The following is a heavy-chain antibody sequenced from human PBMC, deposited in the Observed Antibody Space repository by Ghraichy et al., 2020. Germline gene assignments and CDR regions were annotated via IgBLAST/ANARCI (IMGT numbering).Heavy chain of an antibody. D-gene: IGHD4-17*01. CDR2: IKPDGSEA. J-gene: IGHJ4*02. V-gene: IGHV3-7*01. CDR3: VRDISYGASDY. CDR1: VFSFSSDW. Sequence: GGSPRLSCAASVFSFSSDWMAWVRQAPGKGPEWIGNIKPDGSEAYYVDSVKGRFTISRDNAKKSLYLQMNSLRVDDTAVYYCVRDISYGASDYWSQGIVVTVSS.